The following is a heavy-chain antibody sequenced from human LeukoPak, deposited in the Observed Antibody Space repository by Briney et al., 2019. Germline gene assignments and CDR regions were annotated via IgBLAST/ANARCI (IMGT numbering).Heavy chain of an antibody. Sequence: PSETLSLTCTVSGGSISSGDYYWRWIRQPPGKGLEWIGYIHYSGSTNYNPSLKSRLTISVDTSKNQFSLKLSSVTAADTAVYYCAYSSSSFDYGGQGTLVTVS. CDR3: AYSSSSFDY. J-gene: IGHJ4*02. CDR1: GGSISSGDYY. D-gene: IGHD6-6*01. CDR2: IHYSGST. V-gene: IGHV4-61*08.